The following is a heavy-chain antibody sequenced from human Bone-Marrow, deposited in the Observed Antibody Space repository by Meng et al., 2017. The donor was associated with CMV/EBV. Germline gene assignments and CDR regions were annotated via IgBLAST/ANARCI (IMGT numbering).Heavy chain of an antibody. Sequence: GGSLRLSCAASGFTFDDYAMHWVRQAPGKGLEWVSGISWNSGSIGYADSVKGRFTISRDNAKNSLYLQMNSLRAEDTALYYCAKGTYYDFWSGYLDVWGQGSPVTISS. D-gene: IGHD3-3*01. J-gene: IGHJ6*02. CDR1: GFTFDDYA. V-gene: IGHV3-9*01. CDR3: AKGTYYDFWSGYLDV. CDR2: ISWNSGSI.